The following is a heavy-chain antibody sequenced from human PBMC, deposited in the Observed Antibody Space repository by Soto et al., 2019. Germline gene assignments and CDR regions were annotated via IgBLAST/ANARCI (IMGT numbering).Heavy chain of an antibody. Sequence: ASVKVSCKASGFTFTGHYIHWVRQAPGQGLEWMGWINPNSGGTSYAQKFQGRATMTRDTSITTAYMELSRLSSDDTAVYYCAKSGSLFRPSLGYFDYWGQGTLVTVSS. V-gene: IGHV1-2*02. CDR3: AKSGSLFRPSLGYFDY. CDR2: INPNSGGT. CDR1: GFTFTGHY. J-gene: IGHJ4*02. D-gene: IGHD1-26*01.